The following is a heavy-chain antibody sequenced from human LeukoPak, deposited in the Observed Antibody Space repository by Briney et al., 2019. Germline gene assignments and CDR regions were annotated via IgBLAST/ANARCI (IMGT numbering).Heavy chain of an antibody. J-gene: IGHJ6*02. CDR3: ARGQTYYDIFYYYYYGMDV. CDR1: GFTFSSYS. D-gene: IGHD3-9*01. V-gene: IGHV3-21*01. Sequence: GGSLRLSCAASGFTFSSYSMSWVRQAPGKGLEWVSSISSSSSYIYYADSVKGRFTISRDNAKNSLYLQMNSLRAEDTAVYYCARGQTYYDIFYYYYYGMDVWGQGTTVTVSS. CDR2: ISSSSSYI.